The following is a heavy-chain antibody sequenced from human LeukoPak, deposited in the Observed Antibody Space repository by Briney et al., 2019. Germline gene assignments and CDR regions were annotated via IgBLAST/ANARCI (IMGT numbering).Heavy chain of an antibody. CDR2: IKQDGSEK. J-gene: IGHJ6*03. D-gene: IGHD1-1*01. Sequence: GGSLRLSCAASGFTFSSYWMSWVRQAPGKGLEWVANIKQDGSEKYYVDPVKGRFTISREDAKNSLYLQMNSLRAEDTAVYYCARPRPGYYMDVWGKGTTVTVSS. CDR3: ARPRPGYYMDV. CDR1: GFTFSSYW. V-gene: IGHV3-7*01.